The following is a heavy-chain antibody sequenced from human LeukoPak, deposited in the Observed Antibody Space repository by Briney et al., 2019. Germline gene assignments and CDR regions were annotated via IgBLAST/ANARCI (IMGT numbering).Heavy chain of an antibody. V-gene: IGHV3-48*01. CDR1: GFTFSTYS. J-gene: IGHJ4*02. Sequence: PGGSLRLSCAASGFTFSTYSMNWVRQAPGKGLEWVSYITGDTSTIYYADSVKGRFTTSRDNTENSLYLQMTSLRAEDTAVYYCARRFDLWGQGTLVTVSS. CDR3: ARRFDL. CDR2: ITGDTSTI.